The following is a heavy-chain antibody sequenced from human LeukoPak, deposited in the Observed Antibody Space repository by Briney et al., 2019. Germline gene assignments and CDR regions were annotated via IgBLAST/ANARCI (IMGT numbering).Heavy chain of an antibody. J-gene: IGHJ4*02. V-gene: IGHV4-38-2*01. CDR3: ARAGWIITSGIDY. D-gene: IGHD3-10*01. Sequence: SETLSLTCGVSGYSISRGYYWAWIRQPPGKGLEWIGTIYHTGSTYYNPSLESRVTISVDTSKNEFSLNLNSVTAADTAVYYCARAGWIITSGIDYWGQGALVTVSS. CDR1: GYSISRGYY. CDR2: IYHTGST.